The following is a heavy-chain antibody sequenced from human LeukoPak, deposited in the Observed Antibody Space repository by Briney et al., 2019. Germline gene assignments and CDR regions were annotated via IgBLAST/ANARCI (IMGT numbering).Heavy chain of an antibody. V-gene: IGHV3-7*01. CDR2: IKEEGSEK. D-gene: IGHD2-2*01. CDR3: ARGHYQLS. J-gene: IGHJ5*02. CDR1: GFIFSSYA. Sequence: GGSLRLSCAASGFIFSSYAMSWVRQAPGKGLEWVASIKEEGSEKHYVDSVKGRFTISRDNAKNSLYLQMNSLRAEDTAVYYCARGHYQLSWGQGILVTVSS.